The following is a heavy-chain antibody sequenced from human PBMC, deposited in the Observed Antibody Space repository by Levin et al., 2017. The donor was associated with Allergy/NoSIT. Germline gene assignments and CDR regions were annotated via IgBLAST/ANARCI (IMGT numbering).Heavy chain of an antibody. CDR2: IYYSGST. Sequence: ESLKISCTVSGGSITNYYWSWIRQPPGRGLEYIGHIYYSGSTNYNPSLKSRVTISVDTSKNQFSLRLSSVTAADTAVYYCVRSNYFDYWGQGTLVTVSS. CDR3: VRSNYFDY. J-gene: IGHJ4*02. V-gene: IGHV4-59*08. CDR1: GGSITNYY.